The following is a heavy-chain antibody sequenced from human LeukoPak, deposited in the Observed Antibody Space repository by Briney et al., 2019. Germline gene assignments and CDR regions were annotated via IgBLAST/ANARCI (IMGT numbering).Heavy chain of an antibody. CDR2: IKQDGSER. V-gene: IGHV3-7*01. D-gene: IGHD3-3*01. Sequence: GGSLRLSCAASGLTFSSYWMSWVPQAPGKGLEWVANIKQDGSERYYVDSVKGRFTISRDNGKNSLYLQMNSLRAEDTAVYYCATSHFWSGFYWGQGTLVTVSS. CDR1: GLTFSSYW. CDR3: ATSHFWSGFY. J-gene: IGHJ4*02.